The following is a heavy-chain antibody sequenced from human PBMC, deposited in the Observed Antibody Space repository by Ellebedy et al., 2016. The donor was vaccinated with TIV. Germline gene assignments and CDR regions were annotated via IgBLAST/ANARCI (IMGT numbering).Heavy chain of an antibody. Sequence: ASVKVSCKGSGGTFSNYAITWVRQAPGQGLEWMGGIIPIFNIPNYAQKFHDRVTISADKSTTTAYMDLYSLRSDDTAVYYSAMGDTAGVSWGQGTLVTVSS. J-gene: IGHJ5*02. CDR3: AMGDTAGVS. CDR2: IIPIFNIP. CDR1: GGTFSNYA. D-gene: IGHD2-21*02. V-gene: IGHV1-69*10.